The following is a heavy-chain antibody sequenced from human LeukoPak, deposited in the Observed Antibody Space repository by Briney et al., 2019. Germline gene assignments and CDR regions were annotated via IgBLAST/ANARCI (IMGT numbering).Heavy chain of an antibody. CDR1: GFTFSSYG. D-gene: IGHD6-19*01. CDR2: ISRNGGST. CDR3: ARDRSDQRYSSGWYYFDY. J-gene: IGHJ4*02. V-gene: IGHV3-64*01. Sequence: GGSLRLSCAASGFTFSSYGMHWVRQAPGKGLEYVSAISRNGGSTYYANSVKGRFTISRDNSKNTLYLQMGSLRAEDMAVYYCARDRSDQRYSSGWYYFDYWGQGTLVTVSS.